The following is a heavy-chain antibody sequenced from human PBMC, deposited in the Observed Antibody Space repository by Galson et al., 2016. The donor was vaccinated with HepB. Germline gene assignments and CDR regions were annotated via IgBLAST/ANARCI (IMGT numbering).Heavy chain of an antibody. Sequence: SLRLSCAASGFTFSSYAMHWVRQAPGKGLEWVAVISYDGSNKYYADSVKGRFTISRDNSKNTLYLQMNSLRAEDTAVYYCARDQNRHYSSGWGYYYYGLDVWGQVTTVTVSS. V-gene: IGHV3-30*04. CDR3: ARDQNRHYSSGWGYYYYGLDV. J-gene: IGHJ6*02. CDR1: GFTFSSYA. D-gene: IGHD6-19*01. CDR2: ISYDGSNK.